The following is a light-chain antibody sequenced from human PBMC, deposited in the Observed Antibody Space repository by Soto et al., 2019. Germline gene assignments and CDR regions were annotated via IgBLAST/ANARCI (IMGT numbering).Light chain of an antibody. CDR3: QQYGSSPRT. V-gene: IGKV3-20*01. CDR1: QSVSSSY. J-gene: IGKJ1*01. CDR2: AAS. Sequence: EIALTQSPGTLSLSPGERATVSCRASQSVSSSYLAWYQQKPGQAPRLLIYAASSRATGIPDRFSGSGSGTDFTLTISRLEPEDFAVYYCQQYGSSPRTFGQGTKVEIK.